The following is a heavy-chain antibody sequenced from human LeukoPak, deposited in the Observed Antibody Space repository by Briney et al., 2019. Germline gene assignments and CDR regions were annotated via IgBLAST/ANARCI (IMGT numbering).Heavy chain of an antibody. CDR2: IYYSGST. Sequence: SETLSLTCTVSGGSISSGDYYWSWIRQPPGKGLEWIGYIYYSGSTYYNPSLKSQVTISVDTSKNQFSLKLSSVTAADTAVYYCARVGPMVRAVFDFWGQGILVAVSS. CDR1: GGSISSGDYY. D-gene: IGHD3-10*01. J-gene: IGHJ4*02. CDR3: ARVGPMVRAVFDF. V-gene: IGHV4-30-4*01.